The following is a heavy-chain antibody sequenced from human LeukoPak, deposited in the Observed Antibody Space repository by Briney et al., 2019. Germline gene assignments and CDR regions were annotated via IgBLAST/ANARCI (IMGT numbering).Heavy chain of an antibody. CDR2: VSVYNNKR. Sequence: ASVKVSCKASGYKFSIYGISWVRQAPGQGLEWMGWVSVYNNKRNYAQSLQGRVTMTTDTSTSTAYMELSSLRSEDTAVYYCARVSDGGSDYWGQGTLVTVSS. CDR3: ARVSDGGSDY. V-gene: IGHV1-18*01. J-gene: IGHJ4*02. CDR1: GYKFSIYG. D-gene: IGHD4-23*01.